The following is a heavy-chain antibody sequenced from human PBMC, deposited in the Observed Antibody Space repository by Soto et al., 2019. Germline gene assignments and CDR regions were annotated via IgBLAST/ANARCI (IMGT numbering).Heavy chain of an antibody. J-gene: IGHJ2*01. CDR2: IYYSGST. CDR1: GGSISSSTYY. CDR3: ARLDWGFWYFDL. Sequence: QLQLQESGPGLVKPSETLSLTCTVSGGSISSSTYYWGWIRQPPGKGLEWIGTIYYSGSTYYNPSLKSRVTISVDTSKNQISLKLSSVTAADTAVYYCARLDWGFWYFDLWGRGTLVTVSS. V-gene: IGHV4-39*01. D-gene: IGHD7-27*01.